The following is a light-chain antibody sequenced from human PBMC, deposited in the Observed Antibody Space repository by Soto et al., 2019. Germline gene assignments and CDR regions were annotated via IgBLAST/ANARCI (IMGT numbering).Light chain of an antibody. CDR2: AAS. CDR3: QQYYSYPLT. J-gene: IGKJ5*01. V-gene: IGKV1-12*01. Sequence: DIQMTQSPSSVSASVVDRVTITCRSSEDISTWLAWYQQKPGKAPKLLTYAASSLQSGVPPRFRGSGSGTDFTLTISCLQSEDFATYYCQQYYSYPLTFGQGTRLEIK. CDR1: EDISTW.